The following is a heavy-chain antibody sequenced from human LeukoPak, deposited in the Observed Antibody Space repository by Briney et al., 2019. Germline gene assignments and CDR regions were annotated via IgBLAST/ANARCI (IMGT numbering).Heavy chain of an antibody. Sequence: SQALSLTRSVSGVSITSGSYYWTWIRQTAGKGLEWIGRIHASGSTNYNPSLNSRVTISADTSKNQFSLKLSSVTAADTAVYYCGASEPSGSNWFDPWGQGILVTVSS. J-gene: IGHJ5*02. CDR1: GVSITSGSYY. CDR2: IHASGST. V-gene: IGHV4-61*02. D-gene: IGHD3-22*01. CDR3: GASEPSGSNWFDP.